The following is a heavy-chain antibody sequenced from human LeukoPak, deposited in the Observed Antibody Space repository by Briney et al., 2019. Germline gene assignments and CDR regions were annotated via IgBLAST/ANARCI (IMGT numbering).Heavy chain of an antibody. Sequence: GGSLRLSCAASGFTFNTYAMHWVRQAPGKGLEWVAVIAYDGNNRYYADSVKGRFTVSGDNTKSTLSLQMNSLRAEDTAVYYCARDNNWGSTHYWGQGTLVTVSS. D-gene: IGHD7-27*01. J-gene: IGHJ4*02. V-gene: IGHV3-30-3*01. CDR2: IAYDGNNR. CDR3: ARDNNWGSTHY. CDR1: GFTFNTYA.